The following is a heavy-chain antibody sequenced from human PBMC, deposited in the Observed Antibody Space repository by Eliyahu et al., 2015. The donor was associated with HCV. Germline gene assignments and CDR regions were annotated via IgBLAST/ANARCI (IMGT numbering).Heavy chain of an antibody. Sequence: EGQLVESGGGSVQPGGXXXLSCXAXGFTFGNDWMSWVRQAPGKGLEWLANIKPDGGVQQYADSVKGRFTISRDNTKMSLYLQMNSLRIEDTAVYYCASQQHFSLDPWGQGTLVTVSS. V-gene: IGHV3-7*01. CDR2: IKPDGGVQ. CDR1: GFTFGNDW. J-gene: IGHJ5*02. CDR3: ASQQHFSLDP. D-gene: IGHD5-18*01.